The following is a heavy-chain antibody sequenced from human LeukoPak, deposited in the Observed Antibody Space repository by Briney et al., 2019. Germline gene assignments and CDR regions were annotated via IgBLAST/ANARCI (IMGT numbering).Heavy chain of an antibody. J-gene: IGHJ4*02. D-gene: IGHD2-2*01. CDR1: GGSISSGDYF. CDR3: ARGGEGPAAEVDY. Sequence: SETLSLTCSVSGGSISSGDYFWTWIRQPPGKGLEYIGYIYYSGTTYYNPSLKSRITMSVDMSANQFSLRLTSVSAADTAVYYCARGGEGPAAEVDYWGQGTLVTVSS. CDR2: IYYSGTT. V-gene: IGHV4-30-4*01.